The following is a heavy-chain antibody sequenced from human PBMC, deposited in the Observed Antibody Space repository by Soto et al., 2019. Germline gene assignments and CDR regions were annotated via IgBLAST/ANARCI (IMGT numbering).Heavy chain of an antibody. D-gene: IGHD1-26*01. J-gene: IGHJ5*02. CDR2: IYYSGST. CDR1: GGSISSYY. Sequence: PSETLSLTCTVSGGSISSYYWSWIRQPPGKGLEWIGYIYYSGSTNYNPSLKSRVTISVDTSKNQFSLKLSSVTAADTAVYYCARSEWEPPVVWFDPWGQGTLVTVYS. CDR3: ARSEWEPPVVWFDP. V-gene: IGHV4-59*01.